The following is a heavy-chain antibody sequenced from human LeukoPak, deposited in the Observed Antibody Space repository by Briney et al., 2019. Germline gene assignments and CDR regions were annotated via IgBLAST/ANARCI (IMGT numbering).Heavy chain of an antibody. V-gene: IGHV4-59*01. CDR2: IYYSGST. CDR3: AREGTTYYYDTSGYRPPSGS. CDR1: GGSISSYY. D-gene: IGHD3-22*01. J-gene: IGHJ5*02. Sequence: SETLSLTCTVSGGSISSYYWSWIRQPPGKGLEWIGYIYYSGSTNYNPSLKSRVTISLDTSENQFSLKLSSVTAADTAVYYCAREGTTYYYDTSGYRPPSGSWGQGTLVTVSS.